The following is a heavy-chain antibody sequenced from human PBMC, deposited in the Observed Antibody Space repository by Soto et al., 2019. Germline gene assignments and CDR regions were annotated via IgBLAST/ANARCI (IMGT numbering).Heavy chain of an antibody. Sequence: QVQLVQSGAEVKKPGASVKVSCKASGYTFTSYGISWVRQAPGQGLEWMGWISAYNGNTNYAQKLQGRVTMTTDTSTSTAYMELRSMRSDDTAVYYCARGGYYFGSGFLGVGYYFDYRGQGTLVTVSS. D-gene: IGHD3-10*01. V-gene: IGHV1-18*01. CDR1: GYTFTSYG. CDR3: ARGGYYFGSGFLGVGYYFDY. J-gene: IGHJ4*02. CDR2: ISAYNGNT.